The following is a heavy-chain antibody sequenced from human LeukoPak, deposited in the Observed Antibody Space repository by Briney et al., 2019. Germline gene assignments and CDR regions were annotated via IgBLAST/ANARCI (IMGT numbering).Heavy chain of an antibody. CDR2: INHSGST. Sequence: SETLSLTCAVYGGSFSGYYWSWIRQPPGKGLEWIGEINHSGSTNYNPSLKSRVTISVDTSKNQFTLKLSSVTAADTAVYYCARVYRGYCSGGSCYSSWFDPWGQGTLVTVSS. D-gene: IGHD2-15*01. V-gene: IGHV4-34*01. CDR1: GGSFSGYY. J-gene: IGHJ5*02. CDR3: ARVYRGYCSGGSCYSSWFDP.